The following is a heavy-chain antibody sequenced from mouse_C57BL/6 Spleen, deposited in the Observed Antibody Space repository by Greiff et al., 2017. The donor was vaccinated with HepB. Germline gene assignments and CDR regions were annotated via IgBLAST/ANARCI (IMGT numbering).Heavy chain of an antibody. CDR2: IYPSDSET. CDR3: AHYDGYLFAY. Sequence: QVQLQQPGAELVRPGSSVKLSCKASGYTFTSYWMDWVKQRPGQGLEWIGNIYPSDSETHYNQKFKDKATLTVDKSSSTAYMQLSSLTSEDSAVYYCAHYDGYLFAYWGQGTLVTVSA. V-gene: IGHV1-61*01. J-gene: IGHJ3*01. D-gene: IGHD2-3*01. CDR1: GYTFTSYW.